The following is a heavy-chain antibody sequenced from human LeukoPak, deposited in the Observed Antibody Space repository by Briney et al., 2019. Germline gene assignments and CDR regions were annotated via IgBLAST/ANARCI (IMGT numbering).Heavy chain of an antibody. CDR1: GYNYRDYY. Sequence: AAVKVSCKSSGYNYRDYYIHWVRHAPGQGLEWVGWINPHSGGNRYAPKFQGRVTMSSDTAINTAYMELRRLRSDDTAVFYCARVNRFHERTYPAGYDIWGQGTRVTVSS. J-gene: IGHJ3*02. CDR2: INPHSGGN. CDR3: ARVNRFHERTYPAGYDI. D-gene: IGHD6-25*01. V-gene: IGHV1-2*02.